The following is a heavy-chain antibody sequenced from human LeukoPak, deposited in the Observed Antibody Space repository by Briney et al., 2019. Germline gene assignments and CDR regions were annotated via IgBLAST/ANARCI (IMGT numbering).Heavy chain of an antibody. V-gene: IGHV3-33*01. Sequence: PGRSLRLSCAASGFTFSSYGMHWVRQAPGKGLEWVADIWYDGSHKYYADSVKGRFTISRDNSKNTLHLQMNSLGAEDTAVYYCARDLLLWFGELSGDSDYWGQGTLVTVSS. CDR3: ARDLLLWFGELSGDSDY. CDR2: IWYDGSHK. J-gene: IGHJ4*02. CDR1: GFTFSSYG. D-gene: IGHD3-10*01.